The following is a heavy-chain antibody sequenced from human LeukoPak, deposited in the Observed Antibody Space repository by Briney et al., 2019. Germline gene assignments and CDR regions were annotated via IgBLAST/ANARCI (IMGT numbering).Heavy chain of an antibody. CDR3: ARVGYSSGWTHRIYYYYIDV. J-gene: IGHJ6*03. V-gene: IGHV4-61*01. CDR2: IYYGGST. Sequence: SETLSLTCTVSGGSISSSSYYWSWIRQPPGKGLEWIGYIYYGGSTNYNPSLKSRVTISVDTSKNQFSLKLSSVTAADTAVYYCARVGYSSGWTHRIYYYYIDVWGKGTTVTISS. CDR1: GGSISSSSYY. D-gene: IGHD6-19*01.